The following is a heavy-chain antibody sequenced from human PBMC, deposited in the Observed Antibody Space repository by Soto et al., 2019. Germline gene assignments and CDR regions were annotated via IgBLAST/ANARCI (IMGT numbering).Heavy chain of an antibody. CDR2: INHSGST. CDR3: ARRSSAYYYYGMDV. Sequence: SETLSLTCAVYGGSFSGYYWSWIRQPPGKGLEWIGEINHSGSTNYNPSLKSRVTISVDTSKNQFSLKLSSVTAADTAVYYCARRSSAYYYYGMDVWGKGTTVTVSS. D-gene: IGHD1-26*01. V-gene: IGHV4-34*01. J-gene: IGHJ6*04. CDR1: GGSFSGYY.